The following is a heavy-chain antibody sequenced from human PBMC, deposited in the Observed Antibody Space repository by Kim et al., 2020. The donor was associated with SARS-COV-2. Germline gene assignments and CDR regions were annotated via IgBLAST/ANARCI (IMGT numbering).Heavy chain of an antibody. CDR3: AKDLSPHDYGDYGGSDY. D-gene: IGHD4-17*01. V-gene: IGHV3-23*01. J-gene: IGHJ4*02. Sequence: VKGRFTISRDNSKNTLYLQMNSLRAEDTAVYYCAKDLSPHDYGDYGGSDYWGQGTLVTVSS.